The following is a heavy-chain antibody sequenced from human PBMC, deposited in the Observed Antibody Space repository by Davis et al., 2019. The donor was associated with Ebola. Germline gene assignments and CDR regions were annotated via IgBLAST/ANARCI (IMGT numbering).Heavy chain of an antibody. J-gene: IGHJ4*02. V-gene: IGHV3-74*01. CDR1: GFTFSSYW. CDR3: AKQRGVGAIDYDY. D-gene: IGHD1-26*01. CDR2: SNSEGTST. Sequence: GESLKISCAASGFTFSSYWMHWVRQPPGKGLVWVSGSNSEGTSTSYADSVKGRFAISRDNAKNTMYLQMNSLRAEDTAVYYCAKQRGVGAIDYDYWGRGTVVTVSS.